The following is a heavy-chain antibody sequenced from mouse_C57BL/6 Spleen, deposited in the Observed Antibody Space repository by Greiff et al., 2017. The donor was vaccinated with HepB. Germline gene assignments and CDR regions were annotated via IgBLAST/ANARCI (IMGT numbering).Heavy chain of an antibody. CDR3: ALYYYGSLDY. J-gene: IGHJ2*01. CDR1: GYTFTDYY. CDR2: INPNNGGT. V-gene: IGHV1-26*01. Sequence: VQLQQSGPELVKPGASVKISCKASGYTFTDYYMNWVKQSHGKSLEWIGDINPNNGGTSYNQKFKGKATLTVDKSSSTAYMELRSLTSEDSAVYYCALYYYGSLDYWGQGTTLTVSS. D-gene: IGHD1-1*01.